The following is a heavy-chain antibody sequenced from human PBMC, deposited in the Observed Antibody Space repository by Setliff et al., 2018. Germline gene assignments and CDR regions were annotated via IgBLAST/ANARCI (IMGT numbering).Heavy chain of an antibody. CDR1: GASISSDY. CDR2: LFYSGST. J-gene: IGHJ5*01. D-gene: IGHD6-25*01. Sequence: SETLSLTCTVSGASISSDYWNWIRQPPGKGLEWLGYLFYSGSTNYNPSLKSRVTISISADTSNKSFSLNLFSVTAADTAVYYCVGRDFSGGDSWGHGTLVTVSS. CDR3: VGRDFSGGDS. V-gene: IGHV4-59*08.